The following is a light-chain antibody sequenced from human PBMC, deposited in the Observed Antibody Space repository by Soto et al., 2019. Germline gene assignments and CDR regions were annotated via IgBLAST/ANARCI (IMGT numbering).Light chain of an antibody. J-gene: IGLJ1*01. Sequence: QSALTQPASVSGSPGQSMTISCTGTSSDVGGYNFVSWYQQHPGKAPKLLIYDVSDRPSGVSNRFSGSKSGNTASLTISGLQAEDEADYYCSSYTISSTYVFGTGTKVTVL. CDR2: DVS. V-gene: IGLV2-14*01. CDR3: SSYTISSTYV. CDR1: SSDVGGYNF.